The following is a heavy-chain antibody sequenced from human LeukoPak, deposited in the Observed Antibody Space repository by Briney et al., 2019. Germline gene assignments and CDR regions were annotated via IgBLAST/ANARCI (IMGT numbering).Heavy chain of an antibody. CDR3: ATSAGDYRAGHYYYMGV. Sequence: ASVKVSCKSSGYTFTGYYFHWMRHAPGQGLERMGWFTPNTAGTNYAQKFLGGVTLTWDTSISTAYMELNRLTSDDTAVYYCATSAGDYRAGHYYYMGVWGKGTSVTVSS. V-gene: IGHV1-2*02. CDR1: GYTFTGYY. J-gene: IGHJ6*03. D-gene: IGHD4-11*01. CDR2: FTPNTAGT.